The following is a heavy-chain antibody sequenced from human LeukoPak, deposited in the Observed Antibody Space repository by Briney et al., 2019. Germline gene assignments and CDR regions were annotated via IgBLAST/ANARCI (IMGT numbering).Heavy chain of an antibody. V-gene: IGHV3-23*01. J-gene: IGHJ4*02. CDR1: GFTFSSYA. CDR3: AKGQLVWGEFDY. Sequence: GGSLRLSCAASGFTFSSYAMSWVRQAPGKGLEWVSAISGSGGSTYYADSVKGRFTISRDNSKNTLYLQMNSLRADDTAVYYCAKGQLVWGEFDYWGQGTLATVSS. D-gene: IGHD6-6*01. CDR2: ISGSGGST.